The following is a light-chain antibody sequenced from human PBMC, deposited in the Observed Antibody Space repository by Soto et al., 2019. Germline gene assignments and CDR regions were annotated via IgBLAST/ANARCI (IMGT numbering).Light chain of an antibody. CDR3: QQSGDTPPWT. V-gene: IGKV1-5*01. J-gene: IGKJ1*01. CDR1: QTISNW. Sequence: DIQMTQYPSTLSGSVGDRVTSTCRASQTISNWLAWYQQKPGKAPKVLIHDASRLESGVPSRFSGSGSGTDFTLTISSLQPEDFATYYCQQSGDTPPWTFGQGTKVDIK. CDR2: DAS.